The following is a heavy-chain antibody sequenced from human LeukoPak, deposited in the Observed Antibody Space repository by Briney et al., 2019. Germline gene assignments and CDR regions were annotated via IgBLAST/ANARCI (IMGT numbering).Heavy chain of an antibody. Sequence: PSETLSLTCTVSGGSISSYYWSWIRQPPGKGLEWIGYFYYSGSTNYNTSLKSRVTISVDTSKNQFSLKLSSVTAADTAVYYCARRGEYTSSWYAFDYWGQGTLVTVSS. CDR3: ARRGEYTSSWYAFDY. J-gene: IGHJ4*02. CDR2: FYYSGST. D-gene: IGHD6-13*01. CDR1: GGSISSYY. V-gene: IGHV4-59*08.